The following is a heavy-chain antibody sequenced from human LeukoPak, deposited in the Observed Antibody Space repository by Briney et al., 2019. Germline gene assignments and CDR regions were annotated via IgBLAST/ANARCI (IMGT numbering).Heavy chain of an antibody. J-gene: IGHJ4*02. V-gene: IGHV3-30*04. CDR3: ARDLMWLVDY. CDR1: GFIFIDYD. CDR2: ISKDAAFM. Sequence: PGGSLRLSCAASGFIFIDYDFLWVRQAPGKGLEWLAYISKDAAFMFYADSVRGRFTVSRDNSKRTVYLQSNSLRAEDTALYYCARDLMWLVDYWGQGTLVTVSS. D-gene: IGHD6-19*01.